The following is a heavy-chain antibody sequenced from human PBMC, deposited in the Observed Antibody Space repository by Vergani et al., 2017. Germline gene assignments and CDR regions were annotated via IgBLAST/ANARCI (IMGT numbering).Heavy chain of an antibody. J-gene: IGHJ4*02. D-gene: IGHD3-9*01. Sequence: QLQLQESGPGLVKPSETLSLTCSVSGDSISSYYWSWIRQPPGKGLEWIGYIYYSGSTNYNPSLKSRVTISVDTSKNQFSLKLSSVTAADTAVYYCARTESFILRYFHWALWGQGTLVTVSS. CDR3: ARTESFILRYFHWAL. V-gene: IGHV4-59*01. CDR1: GDSISSYY. CDR2: IYYSGST.